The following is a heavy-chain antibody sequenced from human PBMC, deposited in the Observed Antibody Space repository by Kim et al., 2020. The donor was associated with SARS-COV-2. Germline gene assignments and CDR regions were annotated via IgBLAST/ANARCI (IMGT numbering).Heavy chain of an antibody. CDR1: GFTFSSYE. CDR2: ISSSGYNI. V-gene: IGHV3-48*03. CDR3: VRDGGEFSGAPTEDAFDI. J-gene: IGHJ3*02. D-gene: IGHD2-21*01. Sequence: GGSLRLSCAASGFTFSSYEMSWVRQAPGKGLEWVSFISSSGYNIYYADSVKGRFTIARDNAKNSLYMQLNSLRAEDTAVYYCVRDGGEFSGAPTEDAFDIWGQGTMVTVSS.